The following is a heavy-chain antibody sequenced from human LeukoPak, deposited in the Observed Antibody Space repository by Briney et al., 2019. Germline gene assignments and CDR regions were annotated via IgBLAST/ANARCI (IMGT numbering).Heavy chain of an antibody. V-gene: IGHV3-7*01. D-gene: IGHD2-15*01. CDR1: GFTFSTYW. J-gene: IGHJ4*02. Sequence: GGSLRLSCAASGFTFSTYWMSWVRQAPGKGLKWVANIKQDGSEKYYVDSVKGRFTISRDNAKNSLYLQMNSLRAEDTAVYYCAREGPSNYCSGGSCYYGYWGQGTLVTVSS. CDR2: IKQDGSEK. CDR3: AREGPSNYCSGGSCYYGY.